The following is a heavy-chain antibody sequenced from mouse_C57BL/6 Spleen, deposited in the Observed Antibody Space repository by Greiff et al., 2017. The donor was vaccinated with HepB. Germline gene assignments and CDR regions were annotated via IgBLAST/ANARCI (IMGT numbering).Heavy chain of an antibody. V-gene: IGHV1-53*01. Sequence: QVQLQQPGTELVKPGASVKLSCKASGYTFTSYWMHWVKQRPGQGLEWIGNINPSNGGTNYNEKFKSKATLTVDKSSITAYMQLSSLTSEDSAVYYCARGGSSLWYAMDYWGQGTSVTVSS. CDR3: ARGGSSLWYAMDY. D-gene: IGHD1-1*01. CDR1: GYTFTSYW. J-gene: IGHJ4*01. CDR2: INPSNGGT.